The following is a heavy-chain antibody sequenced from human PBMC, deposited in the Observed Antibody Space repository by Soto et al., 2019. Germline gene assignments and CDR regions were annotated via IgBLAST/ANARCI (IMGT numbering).Heavy chain of an antibody. Sequence: ASVKVSCKASGYTFNNYGISWVRQAPGQGLEWVGWIGPYNGNTDHAQNFQGRVTMTTDTSTNTAYMELRSLRSDDTALYYCARCYCSVGSCYTCWHFDLWGRGTLVTVSS. CDR2: IGPYNGNT. CDR1: GYTFNNYG. D-gene: IGHD2-15*01. J-gene: IGHJ2*01. CDR3: ARCYCSVGSCYTCWHFDL. V-gene: IGHV1-18*01.